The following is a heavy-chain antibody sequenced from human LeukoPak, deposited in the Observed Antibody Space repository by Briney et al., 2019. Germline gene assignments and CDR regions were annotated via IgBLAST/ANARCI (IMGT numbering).Heavy chain of an antibody. D-gene: IGHD1-26*01. V-gene: IGHV1-18*01. CDR3: ARGPAVGYYYYYGMDV. CDR2: ISAYNGNT. J-gene: IGHJ6*02. Sequence: GASVKVSCKASGYTFTSYGISWVRQAPGQGLEWMGWISAYNGNTNYAQKLQGRVTMTTDTSTSTAYMELRSLRSDDTAVYYCARGPAVGYYYYYGMDVWGQGTTVTVSS. CDR1: GYTFTSYG.